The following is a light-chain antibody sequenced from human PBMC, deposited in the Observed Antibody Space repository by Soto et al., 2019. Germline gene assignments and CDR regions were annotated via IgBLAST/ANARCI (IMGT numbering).Light chain of an antibody. Sequence: QAVVTQPPSASGTPGQRVTISCSGSSSNIGSNYVYWYQQVPGTAPKLLIYRNNQRPSGVPDRFSGSKSGTSASLAISGLRSEDEADYYCAVWDDNLRVFGGGTKVTVL. CDR3: AVWDDNLRV. J-gene: IGLJ3*02. V-gene: IGLV1-47*01. CDR2: RNN. CDR1: SSNIGSNY.